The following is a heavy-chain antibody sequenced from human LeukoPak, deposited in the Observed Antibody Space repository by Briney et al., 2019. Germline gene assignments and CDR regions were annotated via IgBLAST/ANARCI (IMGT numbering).Heavy chain of an antibody. CDR2: ISGSGYYT. CDR1: GFTFGSFA. D-gene: IGHD3-16*01. Sequence: GGSLRLSCEASGFTFGSFAMSWVRQAPGKGLEWVSGISGSGYYTYYADSVKGRFTISRDNSKNTLYIELNNLRAEDTALYFCAKDRSWGDYQFYFYMDVWGKGTTVTVSS. J-gene: IGHJ6*03. CDR3: AKDRSWGDYQFYFYMDV. V-gene: IGHV3-23*01.